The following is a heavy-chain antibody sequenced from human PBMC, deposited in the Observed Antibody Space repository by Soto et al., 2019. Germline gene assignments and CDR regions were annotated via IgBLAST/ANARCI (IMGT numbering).Heavy chain of an antibody. CDR1: GFTVSSHY. J-gene: IGHJ5*01. D-gene: IGHD1-26*01. Sequence: VQLVESGGGVIQPGGSLRLSCAASGFTVSSHYMRWVRQAPGQGLEWVSVLYIGGPTDYADSVKGRFTISRDNSNNTVYLQMNSLRAEDTAVYYCAREVGDTWRGNWFDSWGQGALVTVSS. CDR2: LYIGGPT. CDR3: AREVGDTWRGNWFDS. V-gene: IGHV3-53*01.